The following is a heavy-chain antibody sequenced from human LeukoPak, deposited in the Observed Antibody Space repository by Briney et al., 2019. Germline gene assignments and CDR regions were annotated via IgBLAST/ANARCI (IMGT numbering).Heavy chain of an antibody. CDR3: ARGYSSGWFYYYYYGMDV. Sequence: SETLSLTCAVYGGSFSGYYWSWIRQPPGKGLEWIGEINHSGSTNYNPSLKSRVTISVDTSKNQFSLKLSSVTAADTAVYYCARGYSSGWFYYYYYGMDVWGQGTTVTVSS. CDR2: INHSGST. J-gene: IGHJ6*02. D-gene: IGHD6-19*01. V-gene: IGHV4-34*01. CDR1: GGSFSGYY.